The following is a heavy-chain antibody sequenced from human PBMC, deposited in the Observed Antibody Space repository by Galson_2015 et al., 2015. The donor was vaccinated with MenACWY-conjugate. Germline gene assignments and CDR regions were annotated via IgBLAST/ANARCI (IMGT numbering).Heavy chain of an antibody. D-gene: IGHD5-24*01. CDR2: VSYDGSTK. V-gene: IGHV3-30*10. CDR1: GFRFRSYT. Sequence: SLRLSCAASGFRFRSYTLYWVRQDPGKGLEWVAVVSYDGSTKHYTDSVKGRFTISRDNSNNTVSLQMNSLRPGDTAIYYCVRAEGWLRSAFDIWGQGTMVTVSS. J-gene: IGHJ3*02. CDR3: VRAEGWLRSAFDI.